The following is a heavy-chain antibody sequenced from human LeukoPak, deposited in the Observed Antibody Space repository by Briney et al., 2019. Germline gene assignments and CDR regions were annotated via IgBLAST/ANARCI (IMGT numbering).Heavy chain of an antibody. V-gene: IGHV3-48*04. J-gene: IGHJ4*02. CDR1: GFTFSAYN. D-gene: IGHD3-22*01. CDR3: VRDSFDSTGQYYFDY. Sequence: GGSLTLTCAASGFTFSAYNMNWVRQAPGKGLEWLSFIRGSGGTIYYAASVKGRFTISRDYAKNSLYLQMNSLRAEDTAVYYCVRDSFDSTGQYYFDYWGLGTLVTVSS. CDR2: IRGSGGTI.